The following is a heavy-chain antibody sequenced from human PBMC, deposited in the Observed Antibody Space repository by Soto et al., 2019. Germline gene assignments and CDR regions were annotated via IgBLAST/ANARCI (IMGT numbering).Heavy chain of an antibody. D-gene: IGHD6-19*01. J-gene: IGHJ4*02. V-gene: IGHV4-61*01. CDR3: ASLPSGYSSGWYGPFDY. CDR1: GGSVSSGSYY. Sequence: LSLTCTVSGGSVSSGSYYWSWIRQPPGKGLEWIGYIYYSGSTNYNPSLKSRVTISVDTSKNQFSLKLSSVTAADTAVYYCASLPSGYSSGWYGPFDYWGQGTLVTVSS. CDR2: IYYSGST.